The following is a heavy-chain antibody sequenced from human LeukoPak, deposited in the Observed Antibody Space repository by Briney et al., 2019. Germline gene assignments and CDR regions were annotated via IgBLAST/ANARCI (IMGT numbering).Heavy chain of an antibody. D-gene: IGHD2-8*01. CDR1: GYTFTGPY. Sequence: ASVKVSCKASGYTFTGPYIHWMRQAPGQGLEWMGWINPNSGATKYAQKFQGGVTVTRDTSTSTAYMELSGLRADDTAAYYCARVEYCTKGACTTYDLWGQGTLVTVSS. CDR3: ARVEYCTKGACTTYDL. J-gene: IGHJ4*02. V-gene: IGHV1-2*02. CDR2: INPNSGAT.